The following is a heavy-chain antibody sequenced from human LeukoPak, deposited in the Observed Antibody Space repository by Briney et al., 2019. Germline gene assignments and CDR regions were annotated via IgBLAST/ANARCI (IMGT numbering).Heavy chain of an antibody. V-gene: IGHV4-39*02. CDR3: ARDIGRGYFDY. Sequence: SETLSLTCTVSGGSISSSSYYWGWIRQPPGKGLEWIGSIYYSGSTYYNPSLKGRVTISVDTSKNQFSLKLSSVTAADTAVYYCARDIGRGYFDYWGQGTLVTVSS. D-gene: IGHD1-26*01. J-gene: IGHJ4*02. CDR2: IYYSGST. CDR1: GGSISSSSYY.